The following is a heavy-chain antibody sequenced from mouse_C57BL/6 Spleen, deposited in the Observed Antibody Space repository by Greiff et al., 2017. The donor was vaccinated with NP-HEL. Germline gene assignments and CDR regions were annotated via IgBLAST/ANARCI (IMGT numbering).Heavy chain of an antibody. J-gene: IGHJ4*01. CDR1: GFTFTDYY. CDR3: ARSYYGSSYDYYAMDN. CDR2: IRNKANGYTT. V-gene: IGHV7-3*01. D-gene: IGHD1-1*01. Sequence: EVQGVESGGGLVQPGGSLSLSCAASGFTFTDYYMSWVRQPPGKALEWLGFIRNKANGYTTEYSAPVKGPFTISRDKSQSILYLQMNALRAEDIATYYLARSYYGSSYDYYAMDNWGQGTSVTVSS.